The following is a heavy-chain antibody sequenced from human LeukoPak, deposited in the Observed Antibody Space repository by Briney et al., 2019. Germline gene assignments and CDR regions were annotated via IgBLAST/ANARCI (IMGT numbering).Heavy chain of an antibody. D-gene: IGHD3-10*01. J-gene: IGHJ5*02. Sequence: ASVKVSCKASGYTFTSYYMHWVRQAPGQGLEWMGIINPSGGSTSYAQKFQGRVTMTRDTSISTAYMELSRLRSDDTAVYYCARDTRWFGELSIDPWGQGTLVTVSS. CDR2: INPSGGST. CDR1: GYTFTSYY. CDR3: ARDTRWFGELSIDP. V-gene: IGHV1-46*01.